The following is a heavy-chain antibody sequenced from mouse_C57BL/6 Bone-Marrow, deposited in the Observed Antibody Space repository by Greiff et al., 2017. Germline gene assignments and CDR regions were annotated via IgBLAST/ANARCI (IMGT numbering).Heavy chain of an antibody. V-gene: IGHV7-3*01. Sequence: EVMLVESGGGLVQPGGSLSLSCAASGFTFTDYYMSWVRQPPEKALEWLGFIRNKANGDTTEYSLSVKGQVTISRDNSQSILYLQMSALKAEDSATYYCARSDYSNCCWDMDDWGQGTTVTVSS. D-gene: IGHD2-5*01. CDR3: ARSDYSNCCWDMDD. CDR1: GFTFTDYY. J-gene: IGHJ4*01. CDR2: IRNKANGDTT.